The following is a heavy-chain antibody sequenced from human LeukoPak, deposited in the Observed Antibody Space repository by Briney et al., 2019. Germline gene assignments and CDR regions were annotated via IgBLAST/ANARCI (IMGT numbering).Heavy chain of an antibody. J-gene: IGHJ4*02. D-gene: IGHD2-15*01. CDR1: GFAFSSYG. CDR2: IWYDGSNK. CDR3: ARVGASAAVDY. V-gene: IGHV3-33*01. Sequence: GGSLRLSCAASGFAFSSYGMHWVRQAPGKGLEWVAIIWYDGSNKYYADSVKGRFTISRDNSKNTLYLQMNSLRAEDTAVYYCARVGASAAVDYWGQGTLVTVSS.